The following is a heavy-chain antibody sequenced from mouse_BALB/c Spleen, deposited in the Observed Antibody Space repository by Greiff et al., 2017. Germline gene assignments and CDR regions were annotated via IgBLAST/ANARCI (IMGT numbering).Heavy chain of an antibody. Sequence: EVNVVESGGGLVKPGGSLKLSCAASGFAFSSYDMSWVRQTPEKRLEWVAYISSGGGSTYYPDTVKGRYTISRDNAKNTLYLQMSSLKSEDTAMYYCERHERDDNQDFDVWGAGTTVTVSS. J-gene: IGHJ1*01. CDR1: GFAFSSYD. V-gene: IGHV5-12-1*01. D-gene: IGHD2-3*01. CDR3: ERHERDDNQDFDV. CDR2: ISSGGGST.